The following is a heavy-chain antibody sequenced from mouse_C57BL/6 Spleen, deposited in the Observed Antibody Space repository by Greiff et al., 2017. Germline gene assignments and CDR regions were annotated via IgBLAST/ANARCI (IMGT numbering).Heavy chain of an antibody. V-gene: IGHV1-64*01. CDR2: IHPNSGST. Sequence: QVHVKQPGAELVKPGASVKLSCKASGYTFTSYWMHWVKQRPGQGLEWIGMIHPNSGSTNYNEKFKSKATLTVDKSSSTAYMQLSSLTSEDSAVYYCARWGTVVAYYFDYWGQGTTLTVSS. CDR1: GYTFTSYW. D-gene: IGHD1-1*01. J-gene: IGHJ2*01. CDR3: ARWGTVVAYYFDY.